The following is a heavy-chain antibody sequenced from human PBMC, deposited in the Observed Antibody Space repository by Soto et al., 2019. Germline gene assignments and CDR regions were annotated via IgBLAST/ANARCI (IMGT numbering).Heavy chain of an antibody. Sequence: QVQLVQSGAEVKKPGASVKVSCKTSGYTFTSYAMHWVRQAPGQRLEWMGWINAGNGNTQYSQKFQGRVTITIDTSASTAYMELSRLRSEDTAIYYCARDLGGWPDYWGQGTLVTVSS. CDR2: INAGNGNT. D-gene: IGHD6-19*01. CDR3: ARDLGGWPDY. J-gene: IGHJ4*02. V-gene: IGHV1-3*01. CDR1: GYTFTSYA.